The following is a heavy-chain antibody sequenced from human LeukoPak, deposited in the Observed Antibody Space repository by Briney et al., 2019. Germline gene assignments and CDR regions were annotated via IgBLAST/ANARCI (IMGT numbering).Heavy chain of an antibody. D-gene: IGHD2-2*02. CDR3: AKEGYCSSTSCYTDQLDY. V-gene: IGHV3-21*01. J-gene: IGHJ4*02. CDR2: ISSSSSYI. CDR1: GFTLSTAS. Sequence: GGSLRLSCAASGFTLSTASMNWVRQAPGKGLEWVSSISSSSSYIYYADSVKGRFTISRDNAKNSLYLQMNSLRAEDTAVYYCAKEGYCSSTSCYTDQLDYWGQGTLVTVSS.